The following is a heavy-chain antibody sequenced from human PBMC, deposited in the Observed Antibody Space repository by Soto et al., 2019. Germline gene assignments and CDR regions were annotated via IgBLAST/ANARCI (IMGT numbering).Heavy chain of an antibody. V-gene: IGHV3-23*01. D-gene: IGHD6-13*01. CDR3: ANGRRAQKYSSPHWYFDL. CDR1: GFTFSSYA. CDR2: ISGSGGST. Sequence: EVQLLESGGGLVQPGGSLRLSCAASGFTFSSYAMSWVRQAPGKGLEWVSAISGSGGSTYYADSVMGRFTIARDNSNNTRYLESNSRTAEDTAVYCCANGRRAQKYSSPHWYFDLCVGRSLVTESS. J-gene: IGHJ2*01.